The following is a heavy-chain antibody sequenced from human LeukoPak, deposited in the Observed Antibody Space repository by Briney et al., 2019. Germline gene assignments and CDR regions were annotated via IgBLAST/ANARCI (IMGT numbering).Heavy chain of an antibody. V-gene: IGHV1-3*01. D-gene: IGHD3-10*01. Sequence: ASVKVSCKASGYTFTSYAMHWVRQAPGQRLEWMGWINAGNGNTKYSQKFQGRVTITRDTSASTAYMELRSLRSDDTAVYYCARDRYYYGSDVWGQGTTVTVSS. CDR1: GYTFTSYA. CDR3: ARDRYYYGSDV. J-gene: IGHJ6*02. CDR2: INAGNGNT.